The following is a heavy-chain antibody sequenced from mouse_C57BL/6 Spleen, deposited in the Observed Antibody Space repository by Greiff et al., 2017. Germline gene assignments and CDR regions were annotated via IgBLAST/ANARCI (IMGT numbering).Heavy chain of an antibody. J-gene: IGHJ2*01. V-gene: IGHV5-4*01. D-gene: IGHD1-1*01. Sequence: EVQLVESGGGLVKPGGSLKLSCAASGFTFSSYAMSWVRQTPERRLEWVATISDGGSYTYYPHNVKGRFTISRDNAKNNLYLQMSHLKSEDTAMYYCARDGYGSGDYWGQGTTLTVSS. CDR1: GFTFSSYA. CDR3: ARDGYGSGDY. CDR2: ISDGGSYT.